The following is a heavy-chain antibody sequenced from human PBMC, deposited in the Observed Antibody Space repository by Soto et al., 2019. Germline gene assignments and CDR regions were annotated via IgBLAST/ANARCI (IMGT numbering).Heavy chain of an antibody. V-gene: IGHV1-69*13. Sequence: SVKVSCKASGGTFSSYAISWVRQAPGQGLEWMGGIIPIFGTANYAQKFQGRVTITADESTSTAYMELSSLRSEDTAVYYCARDAADPDLPEQYYYYYGMDVWGQGTTVTVSS. CDR2: IIPIFGTA. J-gene: IGHJ6*02. D-gene: IGHD6-13*01. CDR3: ARDAADPDLPEQYYYYYGMDV. CDR1: GGTFSSYA.